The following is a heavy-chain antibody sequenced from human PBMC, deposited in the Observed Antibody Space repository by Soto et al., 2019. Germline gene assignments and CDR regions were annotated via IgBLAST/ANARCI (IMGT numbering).Heavy chain of an antibody. Sequence: GGSLRLSCAASGFTFSSYSMNWVRQAPGKGLEWVSYISSSSSTIYYADSVKGRFTISRDNAKNSLYLQMNSLRDEDTAVYYCARGGALWFGESNCFDPWGQGTLVTVSS. CDR2: ISSSSSTI. J-gene: IGHJ5*02. V-gene: IGHV3-48*02. CDR3: ARGGALWFGESNCFDP. D-gene: IGHD3-10*01. CDR1: GFTFSSYS.